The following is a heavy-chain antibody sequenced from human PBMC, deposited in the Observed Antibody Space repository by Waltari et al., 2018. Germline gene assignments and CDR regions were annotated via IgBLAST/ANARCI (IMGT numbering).Heavy chain of an antibody. V-gene: IGHV3-30*01. D-gene: IGHD6-19*01. CDR2: ISYDGSNK. CDR3: ARDRGSGWDNWFDP. J-gene: IGHJ5*02. CDR1: GFTFSSYA. Sequence: QVQLVESGGGVVQPGRSLRLSCAASGFTFSSYAMHWVRQAPGKGLEWGAVISYDGSNKYYADSVKGRFTISRDNSKNTLYLQMNSLRAEDTAVYYCARDRGSGWDNWFDPWGQGTLVTVSS.